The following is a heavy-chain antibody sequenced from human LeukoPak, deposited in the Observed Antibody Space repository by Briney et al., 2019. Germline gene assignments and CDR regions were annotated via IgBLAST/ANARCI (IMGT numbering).Heavy chain of an antibody. D-gene: IGHD2-2*01. J-gene: IGHJ4*02. CDR1: GGSISSYY. Sequence: SSETLSLTCTVSGGSISSYYWSWIRQPPGKGLEWIGYIYYSGSTNYNPSLKSRVTISVDTSKNQFSLKLSSVTAADTAVYYCARGGQYLPTSFDYWGQGTLVTVSS. V-gene: IGHV4-59*01. CDR3: ARGGQYLPTSFDY. CDR2: IYYSGST.